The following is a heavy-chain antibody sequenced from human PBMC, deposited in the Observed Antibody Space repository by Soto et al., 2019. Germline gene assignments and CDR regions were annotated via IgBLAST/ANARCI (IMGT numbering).Heavy chain of an antibody. CDR3: ARGRGSQGYYYYGMDV. Sequence: VDEGKFVDYCGSWIIKKTRKGLEWIGEINQSGRTKWNPSLKSGVTISVDTSKNQFYLRLSSVTAADTAVYYCARGRGSQGYYYYGMDVWGQGTTVTVSS. V-gene: IGHV4-34*01. D-gene: IGHD6-25*01. CDR2: INQSGRT. J-gene: IGHJ6*02. CDR1: EGKFVDYC.